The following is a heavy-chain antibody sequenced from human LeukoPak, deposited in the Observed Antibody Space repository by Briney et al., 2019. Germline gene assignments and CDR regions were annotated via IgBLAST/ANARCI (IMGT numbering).Heavy chain of an antibody. CDR2: IYYSGST. V-gene: IGHV4-61*05. CDR3: ARHVWLQPFDY. Sequence: SETLSLTCAVSGDSISSSPYYWGWIRQPPGKGLEWIGYIYYSGSTNYNPSLKSRVTISVDTSKNQFSLKLSSVTAADTAVYYCARHVWLQPFDYWGQGTLVTVSS. D-gene: IGHD3-9*01. J-gene: IGHJ4*02. CDR1: GDSISSSPYY.